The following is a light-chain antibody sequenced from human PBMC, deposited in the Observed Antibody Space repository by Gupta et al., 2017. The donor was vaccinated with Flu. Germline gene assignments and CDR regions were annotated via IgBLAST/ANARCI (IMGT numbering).Light chain of an antibody. CDR3: LQDATSPLT. J-gene: IGKJ4*01. V-gene: IGKV3-20*01. CDR2: EAL. CDR1: QSVTSDY. Sequence: EVVLTQSPGTLSFSPGERATLSCRASQSVTSDYLACYQQKPAQAPRLLIYEALNRATGIPDRFSGSESGTAFTLTISRLEPEDFALYYCLQDATSPLTAGGPTKLENK.